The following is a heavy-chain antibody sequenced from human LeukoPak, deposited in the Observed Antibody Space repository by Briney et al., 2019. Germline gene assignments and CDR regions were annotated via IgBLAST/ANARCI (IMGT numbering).Heavy chain of an antibody. V-gene: IGHV1-2*02. Sequence: ASVEVSCKASGYTFTDYYLHWVRQAPGQGLELMGWSNPNTGVSNYAQKFQGRVSMTRDTSITTAYMELSRLKSDDSAVYYCARGSGSSSWYYLDYWGQGALVTVSS. CDR3: ARGSGSSSWYYLDY. J-gene: IGHJ4*02. CDR1: GYTFTDYY. D-gene: IGHD6-13*01. CDR2: SNPNTGVS.